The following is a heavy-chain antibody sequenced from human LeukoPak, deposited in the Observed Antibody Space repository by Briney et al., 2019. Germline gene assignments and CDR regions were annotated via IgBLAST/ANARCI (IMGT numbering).Heavy chain of an antibody. J-gene: IGHJ3*02. CDR1: GYTLTELS. Sequence: ASVKVSCKVSGYTLTELSMHWVRQAPGQGLEWMGGIIPMSDTANYPQKFRGRLTITADIPTSTVYMELSSLRSEDTAVYYCAREDDTGRYMGDDAFDIWGQGTMVTVSS. CDR3: AREDDTGRYMGDDAFDI. V-gene: IGHV1-69*06. D-gene: IGHD1-26*01. CDR2: IIPMSDTA.